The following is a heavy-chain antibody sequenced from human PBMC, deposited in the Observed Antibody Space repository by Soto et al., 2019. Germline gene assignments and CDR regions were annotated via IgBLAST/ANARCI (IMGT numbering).Heavy chain of an antibody. J-gene: IGHJ4*02. CDR2: IYYSGST. CDR1: GGSISSYY. V-gene: IGHV4-59*01. D-gene: IGHD1-1*01. CDR3: ARESAGTFCFDY. Sequence: SETLSLTCTVSGGSISSYYWSWIRQPPGKGLEWIGYIYYSGSTNYNPSLKSRVTISVDTSKNQFSLKLSSVTAADTAVYYCARESAGTFCFDYWGQGTLVTVSS.